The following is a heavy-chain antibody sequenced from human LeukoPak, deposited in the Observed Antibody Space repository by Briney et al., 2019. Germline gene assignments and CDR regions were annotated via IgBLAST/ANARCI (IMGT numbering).Heavy chain of an antibody. Sequence: TGGSLTLSCAASAFPFCSYGTHWVRQAPGKGLEWVAVIWYGGSNKYYADSVKGRFTISRDNSKNTLYLQMNSLRAEDTAVYYCARNYYDSSGYYYHDYWGQGTLVTVSS. J-gene: IGHJ4*02. V-gene: IGHV3-33*01. CDR3: ARNYYDSSGYYYHDY. CDR2: IWYGGSNK. CDR1: AFPFCSYG. D-gene: IGHD3-22*01.